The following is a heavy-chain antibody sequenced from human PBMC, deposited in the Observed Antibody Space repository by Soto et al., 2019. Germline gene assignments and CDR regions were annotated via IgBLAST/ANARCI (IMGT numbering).Heavy chain of an antibody. V-gene: IGHV3-21*01. Sequence: LRLSCAASGFTFSIFTIHWVRQAPGKGLEWVSSVNSDNAYIYYADSVRGRFTISRDNAKNSLSLQMNSLRADDTAVYYCARGFCSGGNCYNGLDVWGQGTTVTVSS. J-gene: IGHJ6*02. D-gene: IGHD2-15*01. CDR2: VNSDNAYI. CDR1: GFTFSIFT. CDR3: ARGFCSGGNCYNGLDV.